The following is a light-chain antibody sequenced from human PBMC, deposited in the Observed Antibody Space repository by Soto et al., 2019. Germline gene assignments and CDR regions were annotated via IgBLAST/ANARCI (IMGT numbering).Light chain of an antibody. CDR2: YDS. CDR3: QVWDTTSNHPV. V-gene: IGLV3-21*04. Sequence: SYVLIQPPSVSVAPGKTARVTCGGNNVGSNSVNWYLQKPGQAPVLVIYYDSDRPAGIPERLSGSKSGNTATLTITGVDAGDEADYYCQVWDTTSNHPVFGTGTKVTVL. J-gene: IGLJ1*01. CDR1: NVGSNS.